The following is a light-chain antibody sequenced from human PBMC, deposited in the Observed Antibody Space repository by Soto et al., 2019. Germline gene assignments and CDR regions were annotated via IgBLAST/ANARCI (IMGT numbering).Light chain of an antibody. V-gene: IGKV3-20*01. CDR1: QSVSNNY. J-gene: IGKJ1*01. CDR3: QQYGSSGT. CDR2: GAS. Sequence: EIVWTQSPGTLSLSPGESATLSCRASQSVSNNYLAWYQQNPGQAPRLLIYGASNRATGIPDRFSGSGSGTDFTLTISRLEPEDFALYYCQQYGSSGTFGQGTKVDIK.